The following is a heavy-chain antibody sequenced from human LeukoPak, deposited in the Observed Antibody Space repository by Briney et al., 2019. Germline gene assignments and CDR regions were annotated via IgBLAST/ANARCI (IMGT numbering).Heavy chain of an antibody. CDR1: GFTFSSYT. CDR3: AKGGGPYHLPTDY. D-gene: IGHD2-2*01. CDR2: ISGHGRNT. Sequence: PGGSLRLSCAASGFTFSSYTMNWVRQAPGKGLEWVSAISGHGRNTYYADSVKGRFTISRDSSKNTLYLQMNSLRSEDTAVYYCAKGGGPYHLPTDYWGQGTLVTVSS. J-gene: IGHJ4*02. V-gene: IGHV3-23*01.